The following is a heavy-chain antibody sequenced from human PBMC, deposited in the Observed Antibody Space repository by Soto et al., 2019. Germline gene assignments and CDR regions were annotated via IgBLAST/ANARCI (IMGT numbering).Heavy chain of an antibody. CDR1: GYSFTSYW. V-gene: IGHV5-10-1*01. CDR2: IDPSDSYT. J-gene: IGHJ4*02. Sequence: PGESLKISCKGSGYSFTSYWISWVRQMPGKGLEWMGRIDPSDSYTNYSPSFQGHVTISADKSISTAYLQWSSLKASDTAMYYCARHRLTYYYGSGGPPPFDYWGQGTLVTVSS. D-gene: IGHD3-10*01. CDR3: ARHRLTYYYGSGGPPPFDY.